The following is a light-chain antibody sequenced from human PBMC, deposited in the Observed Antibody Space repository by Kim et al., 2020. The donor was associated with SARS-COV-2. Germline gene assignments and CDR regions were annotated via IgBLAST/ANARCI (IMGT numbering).Light chain of an antibody. CDR2: AAS. V-gene: IGKV1-33*01. CDR3: QQSNNLPNT. J-gene: IGKJ2*01. CDR1: LDLANR. Sequence: ASVGCKDTILCLTSLDLANRVNWYHHKPRKAPHLLIFAASNLETGAPSRFSGTGLRTDFTFTIGSLQTEDIATYYCQQSNNLPNTFGQRTKVDIK.